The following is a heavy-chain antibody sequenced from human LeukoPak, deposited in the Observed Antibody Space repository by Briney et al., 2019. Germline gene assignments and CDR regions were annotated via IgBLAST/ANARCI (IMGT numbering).Heavy chain of an antibody. CDR1: GGSFSSYY. J-gene: IGHJ4*02. V-gene: IGHV4-59*08. CDR3: ARLGVCIGDRCLDDY. D-gene: IGHD2-15*01. CDR2: IYYSGSA. Sequence: SETLSLTCAVYGGSFSSYYWSWIRQPPGKGLEWIGLIYYSGSATLNPSLQSRVTISVDTSKNQFSLKLSSVTAADTAVYYCARLGVCIGDRCLDDYWGQGTLVTVSS.